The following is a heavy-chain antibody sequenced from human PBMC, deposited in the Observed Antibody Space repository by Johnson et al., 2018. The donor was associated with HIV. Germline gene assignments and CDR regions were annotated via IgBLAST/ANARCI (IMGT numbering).Heavy chain of an antibody. CDR2: ISGSGGST. V-gene: IGHV3-23*04. CDR1: GFTVSSNY. J-gene: IGHJ3*02. D-gene: IGHD6-19*01. CDR3: AKADHSSGWYLAFDI. Sequence: VQLVESGGGLVQPGGSLRLSCAASGFTVSSNYMSWVRQAPGKGLEWVSAISGSGGSTYYADSVKGRFTISRDNSKNTLYLQMNSLRAEDTAVYYCAKADHSSGWYLAFDIWGQGTMVTVSS.